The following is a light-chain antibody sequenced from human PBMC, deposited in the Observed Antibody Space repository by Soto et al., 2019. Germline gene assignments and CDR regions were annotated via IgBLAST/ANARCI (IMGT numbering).Light chain of an antibody. J-gene: IGLJ1*01. CDR1: SSDVGGYNY. CDR2: EVS. CDR3: SSYTNSNTQV. Sequence: QSVLTQPASVSGSPGQSITISCTGTSSDVGGYNYVSWYQQHPGKAPKLMIYEVSNRPSGLSNRFSGSKSGNTASLTISGLQAEDEADYYCSSYTNSNTQVFGTGTKSPS. V-gene: IGLV2-14*01.